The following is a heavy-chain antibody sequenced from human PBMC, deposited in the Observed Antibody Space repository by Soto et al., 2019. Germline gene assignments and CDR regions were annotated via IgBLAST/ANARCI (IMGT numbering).Heavy chain of an antibody. CDR1: GGSFSGYY. CDR3: ARVKVFTMVRGVIITDYMDV. J-gene: IGHJ6*03. D-gene: IGHD3-10*01. CDR2: INHSGST. V-gene: IGHV4-34*01. Sequence: SETLSLTCAVYGGSFSGYYWSWIRQPPGKGLEWIGEINHSGSTNYNPSLKSRVTISVDTSKNQFSLKLSSVTAADTAVYYCARVKVFTMVRGVIITDYMDVWGKGTTVT.